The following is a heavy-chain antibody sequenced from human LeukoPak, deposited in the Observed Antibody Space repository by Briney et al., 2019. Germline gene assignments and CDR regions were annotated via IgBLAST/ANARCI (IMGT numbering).Heavy chain of an antibody. CDR1: GYSFTSYW. D-gene: IGHD3-3*01. J-gene: IGHJ4*02. CDR3: ARQPLWWSGYASRVGQLDY. Sequence: GESLKISCKGSGYSFTSYWIGWVRQMPGKGLEWMGMIHPSDSDTRYSPSFQGQVTISADKSTSTAYLHWSSLKAPDTAIYYCARQPLWWSGYASRVGQLDYWGQGTLVTVSS. CDR2: IHPSDSDT. V-gene: IGHV5-51*01.